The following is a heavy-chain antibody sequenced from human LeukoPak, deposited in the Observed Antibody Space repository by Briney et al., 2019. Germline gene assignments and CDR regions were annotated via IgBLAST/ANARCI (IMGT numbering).Heavy chain of an antibody. CDR3: ATIASAGTAPDYYYYGIDV. CDR2: IYHSGST. J-gene: IGHJ6*02. D-gene: IGHD6-13*01. CDR1: GYSISSGYY. V-gene: IGHV4-38-2*02. Sequence: PSETLSLTCTVSGYSISSGYYWGWIRQPPGKGLEWIGSIYHSGSTYYNPSLKSRVTISVDTSKNQFSLELSSVTAADTAVYYCATIASAGTAPDYYYYGIDVWGQGTTVTVSS.